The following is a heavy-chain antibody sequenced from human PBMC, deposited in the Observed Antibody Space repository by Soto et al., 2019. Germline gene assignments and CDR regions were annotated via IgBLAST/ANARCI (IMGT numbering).Heavy chain of an antibody. CDR3: ASGQQVILRYYYGLDV. D-gene: IGHD6-13*01. CDR1: GFTVSTNY. J-gene: IGHJ6*02. CDR2: IYYDDGST. Sequence: EVQLVETGGGLIQPGGSLRLSCAVSGFTVSTNYMSWVRQAPGKGLEWVSVIYYDDGSTYYADSVKGRFSISRDGSRNTLYLQMNSLRAEDTAVYYCASGQQVILRYYYGLDVWGQGTTVTVSS. V-gene: IGHV3-53*02.